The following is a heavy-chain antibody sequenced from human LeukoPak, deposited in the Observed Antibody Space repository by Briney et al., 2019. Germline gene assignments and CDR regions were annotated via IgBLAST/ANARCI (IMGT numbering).Heavy chain of an antibody. D-gene: IGHD4-11*01. J-gene: IGHJ6*02. CDR2: INHSGST. CDR1: GGSFSGYY. V-gene: IGHV4-34*01. CDR3: ARARGRAATVNSYYYYGMDV. Sequence: SETLSLTCAVYGGSFSGYYWSWIRQPPGKGLEWIGEINHSGSTNYNPSLKSRVTISVDTSKNQFSLKLSSVTAADTAVYYCARARGRAATVNSYYYYGMDVWGQGTTVTVSS.